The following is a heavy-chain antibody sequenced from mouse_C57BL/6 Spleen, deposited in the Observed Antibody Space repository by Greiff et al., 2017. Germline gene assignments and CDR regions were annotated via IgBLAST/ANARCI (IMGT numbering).Heavy chain of an antibody. J-gene: IGHJ2*01. V-gene: IGHV1-9*01. CDR3: ARGRRY. CDR2: ILPGSGGT. Sequence: QVQLQQSGAELMKPGASVKLSCTATGYTFTGYWIAWVKQRPGHGLEWIGEILPGSGGTNYNEKFKGKVTFTPDKSSNTAYMQLSSLTTEDSAIYYCARGRRYWGQGTTLTVSS. CDR1: GYTFTGYW.